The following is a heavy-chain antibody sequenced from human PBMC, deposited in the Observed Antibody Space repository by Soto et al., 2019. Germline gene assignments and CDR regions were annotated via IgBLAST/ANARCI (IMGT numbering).Heavy chain of an antibody. CDR3: ARGTFDSSGNYFAGWFDP. V-gene: IGHV1-2*02. CDR1: GYSFTDYY. Sequence: QVQLEQSGAEVKKPGASVKVSCKASGYSFTDYYIHWVRQAPGQGLEWMGWIIPNNGGTKYAQKFQDRVTMTRDTSITTAYMELSRLRSDDTAVYSCARGTFDSSGNYFAGWFDPWGQGTLVTVSS. CDR2: IIPNNGGT. J-gene: IGHJ5*02. D-gene: IGHD3-22*01.